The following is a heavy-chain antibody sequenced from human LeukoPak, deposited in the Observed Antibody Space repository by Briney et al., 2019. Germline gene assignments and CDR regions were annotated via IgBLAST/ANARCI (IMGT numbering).Heavy chain of an antibody. D-gene: IGHD3-22*01. J-gene: IGHJ4*02. CDR3: ARETYFYDTTYYYVKYFDS. Sequence: GGSLRLSCAASGFTFSDYYMSWIRQAPGKGLEWVSYISSSRSTIYYADSVKGRFTISRDNAKNSLYLQMNSLRAEDTAVYYCARETYFYDTTYYYVKYFDSWGQGTLVTVSS. V-gene: IGHV3-11*01. CDR2: ISSSRSTI. CDR1: GFTFSDYY.